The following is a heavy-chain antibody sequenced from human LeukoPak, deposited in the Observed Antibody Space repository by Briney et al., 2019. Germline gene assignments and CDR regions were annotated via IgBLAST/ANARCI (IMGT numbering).Heavy chain of an antibody. V-gene: IGHV1-2*02. CDR3: ARAGHGATSVGEYMNDY. Sequence: SVKVSCKASGYTFTGYYMHWVRQAPGQGLEWMGWINLNSGGTSYAQKFQGRVTMTRDTSITSAYMELSSLRSDDPAVYYCARAGHGATSVGEYMNDYWGQGTLVTVSS. J-gene: IGHJ4*02. CDR1: GYTFTGYY. CDR2: INLNSGGT. D-gene: IGHD6-6*01.